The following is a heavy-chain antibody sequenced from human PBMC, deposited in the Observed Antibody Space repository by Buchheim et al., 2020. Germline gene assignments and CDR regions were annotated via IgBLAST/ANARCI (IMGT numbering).Heavy chain of an antibody. CDR1: AGAIINYY. CDR2: IYYSGRTSGST. CDR3: ARSGGRFYSYEYDS. J-gene: IGHJ5*01. D-gene: IGHD5-18*01. Sequence: QVQLQESGPGLVKPSETLSLTCNVSAGAIINYYWNWIRQSPGKGLEWIGYIYYSGRTSGSTHYKPSLKSRVAISVDSSKNQFSLKLTSVTAADTAIYYCARSGGRFYSYEYDSWGQGIL. V-gene: IGHV4-59*01.